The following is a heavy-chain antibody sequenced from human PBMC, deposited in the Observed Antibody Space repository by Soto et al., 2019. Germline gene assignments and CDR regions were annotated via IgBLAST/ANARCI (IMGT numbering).Heavy chain of an antibody. D-gene: IGHD3-3*01. CDR3: ARDRITIFGVVTYYYGMDV. Sequence: SETLSLTCTVSGGSISSGGYYWSWIRQHPGKGLEWIGYIYYSGSTYYNPSLKSRVTISVDTSKNQFSLKLSSVTAADTAVYYCARDRITIFGVVTYYYGMDVWGQGTTVTVS. J-gene: IGHJ6*02. CDR2: IYYSGST. V-gene: IGHV4-31*03. CDR1: GGSISSGGYY.